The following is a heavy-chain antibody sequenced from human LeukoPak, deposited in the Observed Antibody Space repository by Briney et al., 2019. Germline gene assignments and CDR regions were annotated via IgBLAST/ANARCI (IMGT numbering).Heavy chain of an antibody. CDR3: ASRFDYSNYLDAFDI. V-gene: IGHV3-30-3*01. CDR1: GFTFSSYA. D-gene: IGHD4-11*01. Sequence: GGSLRLSCAASGFTFSSYAMHWVRQAPGKGLEWVAVISYDGSNKYYADSVKGRFTISRDNSKNTLYLQMNSLRAEDTAVYYCASRFDYSNYLDAFDIWGQGTMVTVSS. CDR2: ISYDGSNK. J-gene: IGHJ3*02.